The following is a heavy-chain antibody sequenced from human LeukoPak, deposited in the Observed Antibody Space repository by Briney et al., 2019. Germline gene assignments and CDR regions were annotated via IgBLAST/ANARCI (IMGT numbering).Heavy chain of an antibody. CDR3: AKDRSPRVARDAFDI. CDR2: ISYDGSNK. J-gene: IGHJ3*02. V-gene: IGHV3-30-3*01. Sequence: SLRLSCAASGFTFSSYAMHWVRQAPGKGLEWVAVISYDGSNKYYADSVKGRFTISRDNSKNTLYLQMNSLRAEDTAVYYCAKDRSPRVARDAFDIWGQGTMVTVSS. CDR1: GFTFSSYA. D-gene: IGHD5-12*01.